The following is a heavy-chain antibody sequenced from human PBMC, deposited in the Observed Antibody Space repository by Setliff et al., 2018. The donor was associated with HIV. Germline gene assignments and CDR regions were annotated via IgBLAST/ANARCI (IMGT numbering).Heavy chain of an antibody. D-gene: IGHD3-10*01. CDR3: ARDGPLEGSYRYYYYYMDV. J-gene: IGHJ6*03. CDR1: GGSISSRY. Sequence: SETLSLTCTVSGGSISSRYWSWIRQPPGKGLEWIGYIYYSGSTNYNPSLKSRVTISVDTSKNQFSLKLSSVTAADTAVYYCARDGPLEGSYRYYYYYMDVWGKGTTVTVSS. V-gene: IGHV4-59*11. CDR2: IYYSGST.